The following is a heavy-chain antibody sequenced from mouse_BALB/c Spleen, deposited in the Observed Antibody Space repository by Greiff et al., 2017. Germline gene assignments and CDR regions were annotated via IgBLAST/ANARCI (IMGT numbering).Heavy chain of an antibody. V-gene: IGHV3-6*02. J-gene: IGHJ1*01. D-gene: IGHD1-1*01. CDR3: ARVKGTVVATNWYFDV. Sequence: EVKLMKSGPGLVKPSQSLSLTCSVTGYSITSGYYWNWIRQFPGNKLEWMGYISYDGSNNYNPSLKNRISITRDTSKNQFFLKLNSVTTEDTATYYCARVKGTVVATNWYFDVWGAGTTVTVSS. CDR1: GYSITSGYY. CDR2: ISYDGSN.